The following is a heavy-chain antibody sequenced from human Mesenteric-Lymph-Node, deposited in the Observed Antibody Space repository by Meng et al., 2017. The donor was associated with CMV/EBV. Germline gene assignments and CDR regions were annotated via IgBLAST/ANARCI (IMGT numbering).Heavy chain of an antibody. D-gene: IGHD1-26*01. J-gene: IGHJ4*02. CDR3: AKEWVGTSGLDN. V-gene: IGHV3-30*02. CDR2: IRFDGENK. CDR1: GFTFSSYG. Sequence: GGSLRLSCAASGFTFSSYGMHWVRQAPGKGLEWVAFIRFDGENKYYAESVKGRFTVSRDNSKDTLYLQMNSLRPEDTAAYYCAKEWVGTSGLDNWGQGTLVTVSS.